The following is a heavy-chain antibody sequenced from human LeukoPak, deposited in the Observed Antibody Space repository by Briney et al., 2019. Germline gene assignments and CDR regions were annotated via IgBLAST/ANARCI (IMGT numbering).Heavy chain of an antibody. J-gene: IGHJ5*02. CDR1: GFTFSSYS. CDR2: ISSSSSYI. D-gene: IGHD4-17*01. V-gene: IGHV3-21*01. CDR3: ARAEDGEWPEWFDP. Sequence: PGGSLRLSCAASGFTFSSYSMNWVRQAPGKGLEWVSSISSSSSYIYYADSVKGRFTISRDNAKNSLYLQMNSLRAEDTAVYYCARAEDGEWPEWFDPWGQGTLVTVSS.